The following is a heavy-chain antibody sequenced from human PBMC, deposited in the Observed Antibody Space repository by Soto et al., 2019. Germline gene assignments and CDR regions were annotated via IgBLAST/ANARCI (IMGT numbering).Heavy chain of an antibody. Sequence: QVQLVQSGAEVKKPGSSVKVSCKASGGTFSSYTISWVRQAPGQGLEWMGRIIPILGIANYAQKFQGRVTITADKSTSTAYMELSSLSSEDTAVYYCASEYSSGWYGFDYWGQGTLVTVSS. J-gene: IGHJ4*02. CDR3: ASEYSSGWYGFDY. CDR2: IIPILGIA. CDR1: GGTFSSYT. D-gene: IGHD6-19*01. V-gene: IGHV1-69*02.